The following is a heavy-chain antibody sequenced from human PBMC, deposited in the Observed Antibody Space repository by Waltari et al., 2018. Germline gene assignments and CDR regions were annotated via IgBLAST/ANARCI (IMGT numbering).Heavy chain of an antibody. V-gene: IGHV1-18*01. CDR1: GGTFSSYA. D-gene: IGHD6-6*01. Sequence: QVQLVQSGAEVKKPGSSVKVSCKASGGTFSSYAISWVRQAPGQGLEWMGWISAYNGNTNYAQKLQGRVTMTTDTSTSTAYMELRSLRSDDTAVYYCARAGSGLAARRPFDYWGQGTLVIVSS. CDR2: ISAYNGNT. J-gene: IGHJ4*02. CDR3: ARAGSGLAARRPFDY.